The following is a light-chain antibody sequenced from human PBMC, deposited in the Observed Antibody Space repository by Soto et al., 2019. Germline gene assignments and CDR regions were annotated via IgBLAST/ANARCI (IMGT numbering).Light chain of an antibody. Sequence: EFVLTQSPATLSLSPGERATLSCRASQSVSTYLAWYQQKPGQAPRLLIFDASNRATGIPARFSGSGSGTDFTLTISSLEPDDFAVYYCQHRSNWPPWTFGQGTKVDIK. CDR2: DAS. CDR3: QHRSNWPPWT. J-gene: IGKJ1*01. CDR1: QSVSTY. V-gene: IGKV3-11*01.